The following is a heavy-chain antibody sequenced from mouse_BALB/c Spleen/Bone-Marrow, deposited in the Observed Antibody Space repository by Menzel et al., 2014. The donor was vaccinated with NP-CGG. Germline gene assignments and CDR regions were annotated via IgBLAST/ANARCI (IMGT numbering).Heavy chain of an antibody. CDR1: GYSITSGFY. CDR2: ISYDGSN. V-gene: IGHV3-6*02. Sequence: EVQLQQSGPGLVKPSQTLSLTCSVTGYSITSGFYWNWIRQFPGNKLEWMGYISYDGSNNYNPSLKNRISITRDTSKTQFFLKLNSVTTEDTATHYGARDGPLDYWGQGTPLTVSS. CDR3: ARDGPLDY. J-gene: IGHJ2*01.